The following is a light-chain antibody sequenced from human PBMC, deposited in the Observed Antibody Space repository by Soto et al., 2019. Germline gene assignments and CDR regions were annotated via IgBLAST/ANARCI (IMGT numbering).Light chain of an antibody. V-gene: IGLV4-69*01. Sequence: QLVLTQSPSASASLGASVKLTCTLSSGHSSYAIAWHQQQPEKGPRFLMKLNSGGSHNKGDGIPDRFSGSSSGAERYLTISSLQSEDEADYYCQTWGTGMRVFGTGTKLTVL. J-gene: IGLJ1*01. CDR3: QTWGTGMRV. CDR2: LNSGGSH. CDR1: SGHSSYA.